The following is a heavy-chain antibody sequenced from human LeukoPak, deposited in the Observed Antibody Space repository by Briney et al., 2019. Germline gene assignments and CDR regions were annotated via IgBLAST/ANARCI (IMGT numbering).Heavy chain of an antibody. CDR2: VDPEDGET. Sequence: ASVKVSCKVSGYTFTDYYMHWVQQAPGKGLEWMGLVDPEDGETIYAEKFQGRVTITADTSTDTAYMELSSLRSEDPAVYYCATAETPSGSYGYWGQGTLVTVSS. CDR1: GYTFTDYY. V-gene: IGHV1-69-2*01. J-gene: IGHJ4*02. CDR3: ATAETPSGSYGY. D-gene: IGHD1-26*01.